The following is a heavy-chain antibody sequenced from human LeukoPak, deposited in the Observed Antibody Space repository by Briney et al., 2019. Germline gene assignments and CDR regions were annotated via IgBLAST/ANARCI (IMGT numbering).Heavy chain of an antibody. D-gene: IGHD6-19*01. Sequence: SETLSLTCTVSGGSISSYYWSWIRRPAGKGLEWIGRIYTSGSTNYNPSLKSRVTMSVDTSKNQFSLELSSVTAADTPVYYCATSVAGKYYYYYYMDVWGKGTTVTVSS. CDR3: ATSVAGKYYYYYYMDV. V-gene: IGHV4-4*07. J-gene: IGHJ6*03. CDR2: IYTSGST. CDR1: GGSISSYY.